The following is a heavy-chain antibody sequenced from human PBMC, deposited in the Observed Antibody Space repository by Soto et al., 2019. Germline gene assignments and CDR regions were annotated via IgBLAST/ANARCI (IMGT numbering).Heavy chain of an antibody. D-gene: IGHD3-10*01. CDR1: GGSISSYY. V-gene: IGHV4-59*01. CDR3: ARGRYYGSEDY. Sequence: SETLSLTCTVSGGSISSYYWSCIRQPPGKGLEWIGYIYYRGSTNYNPSLKSRVTISVDTSKNQFSLKLSSVTAADTAVYYCARGRYYGSEDYWGQGTLVTVSS. J-gene: IGHJ4*02. CDR2: IYYRGST.